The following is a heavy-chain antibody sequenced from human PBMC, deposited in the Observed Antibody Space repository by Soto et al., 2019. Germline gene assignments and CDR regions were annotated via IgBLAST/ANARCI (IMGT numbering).Heavy chain of an antibody. Sequence: QVQLVESGGGVVQPGRSLRLSCAASGFSFSSCAMHWVRQAPGKGLEWVAVVSQDGSNKYYADSVKGRVTISRDNSINTVDLPTNSLSAEDTAVYYCARVSIAVAGIAYYFDYWGQGTLVTVSS. J-gene: IGHJ4*02. CDR2: VSQDGSNK. V-gene: IGHV3-30-3*01. CDR3: ARVSIAVAGIAYYFDY. D-gene: IGHD6-19*01. CDR1: GFSFSSCA.